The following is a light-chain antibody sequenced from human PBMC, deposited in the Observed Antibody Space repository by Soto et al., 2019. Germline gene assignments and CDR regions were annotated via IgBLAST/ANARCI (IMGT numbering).Light chain of an antibody. CDR2: GAS. Sequence: EIVLTQSPGTLSLSPGERATLSCRASQSVSSSYLAWYQQKPGQAPRLLIYGASSTATGIPERFSGSGSGTDFTLAISRLEPKDFAVYYCQEYGSSPGYTCGQGTELVIK. CDR1: QSVSSSY. CDR3: QEYGSSPGYT. V-gene: IGKV3-20*01. J-gene: IGKJ2*01.